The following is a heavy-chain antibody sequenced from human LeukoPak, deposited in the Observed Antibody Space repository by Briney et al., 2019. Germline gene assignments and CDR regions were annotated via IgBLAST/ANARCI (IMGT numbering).Heavy chain of an antibody. Sequence: PSETLSLTCTISGGSINGYYWSWIRQPPGQGLEWIGYVYYSGSTNYNPSLKSRVTISEDASKNHFSLKLTSVTAADTAVYFCARDASAWSGWFDPWGQGTLVTVSS. CDR2: VYYSGST. J-gene: IGHJ5*02. CDR1: GGSINGYY. CDR3: ARDASAWSGWFDP. D-gene: IGHD6-19*01. V-gene: IGHV4-59*01.